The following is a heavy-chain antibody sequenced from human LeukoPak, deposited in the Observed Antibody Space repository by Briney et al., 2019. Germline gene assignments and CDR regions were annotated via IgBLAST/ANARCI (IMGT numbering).Heavy chain of an antibody. J-gene: IGHJ4*02. CDR2: TRDKANSYTT. Sequence: GGSLRLSCVASGFTFSSYGMHWVRQAPGKGLEWVGRTRDKANSYTTEYAASVKGRFTISRDDSKNSLYLQMDSLKTEDTAVYYCARPPLESGNSYYFDSWGQGTLVT. V-gene: IGHV3-72*01. CDR1: GFTFSSYG. CDR3: ARPPLESGNSYYFDS. D-gene: IGHD1-1*01.